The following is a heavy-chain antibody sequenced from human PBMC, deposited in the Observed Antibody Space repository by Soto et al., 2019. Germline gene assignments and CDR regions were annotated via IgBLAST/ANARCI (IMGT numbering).Heavy chain of an antibody. Sequence: SSVKVSCKVSGYTLTELSMHWVRQAPGKGLEWMGGFDPEDGETIYAQKFQGRVTMTEDTSTDTAYMELSSLRSEDTAVYYCATSPQNALERRFSFDYWGQGTLVTVSS. V-gene: IGHV1-24*01. CDR1: GYTLTELS. CDR3: ATSPQNALERRFSFDY. D-gene: IGHD1-1*01. J-gene: IGHJ4*02. CDR2: FDPEDGET.